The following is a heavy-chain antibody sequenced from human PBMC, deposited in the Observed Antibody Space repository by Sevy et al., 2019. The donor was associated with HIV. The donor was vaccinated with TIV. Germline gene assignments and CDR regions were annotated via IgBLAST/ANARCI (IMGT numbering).Heavy chain of an antibody. D-gene: IGHD2-21*01. CDR1: GFSFRSYG. Sequence: GGSLRLSCAASGFSFRSYGMHWVRQAPGKGLEWMSYIQYDESNKDYADSVKGRFTISRDNSKNTLYLQMNKLRVEDAAVFYGGKGGEGEGGDHWGQGTLVTVSS. CDR2: IQYDESNK. V-gene: IGHV3-30*02. CDR3: GKGGEGEGGDH. J-gene: IGHJ4*02.